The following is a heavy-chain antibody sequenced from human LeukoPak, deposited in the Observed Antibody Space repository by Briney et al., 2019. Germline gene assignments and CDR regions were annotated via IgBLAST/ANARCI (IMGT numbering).Heavy chain of an antibody. J-gene: IGHJ5*02. CDR1: GFTFSDYW. CDR3: ARGYASYSSGTAGGWFDP. CDR2: ISSDGSST. Sequence: PGGSLRLSCAASGFTFSDYWMHWVRQAPGKGLVWVSRISSDGSSTTYADSVKGRFTISRDNAKNTLYLQMNSLRAEDTAVYYCARGYASYSSGTAGGWFDPWGQGTLVTVSS. D-gene: IGHD6-19*01. V-gene: IGHV3-74*01.